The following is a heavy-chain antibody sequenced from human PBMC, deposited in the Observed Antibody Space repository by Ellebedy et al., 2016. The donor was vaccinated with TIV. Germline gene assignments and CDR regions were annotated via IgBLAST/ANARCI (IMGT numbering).Heavy chain of an antibody. CDR2: ISSSSSYI. J-gene: IGHJ5*02. CDR1: GFTFSSYS. Sequence: GESLKISCAASGFTFSSYSMNWVRQAPGKGLEWVSSISSSSSYIYYADSVKGRFTISRDNAKNSLYLQMNSLRAEDTAVYYCARGALGSSSSVSGWFDPWGQGTLVTVSS. CDR3: ARGALGSSSSVSGWFDP. V-gene: IGHV3-21*01. D-gene: IGHD6-6*01.